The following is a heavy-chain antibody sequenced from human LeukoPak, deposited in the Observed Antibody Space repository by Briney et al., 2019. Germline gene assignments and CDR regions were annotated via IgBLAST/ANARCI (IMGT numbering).Heavy chain of an antibody. CDR1: GFTFSSCG. CDR2: ISGSGGST. J-gene: IGHJ4*02. Sequence: PGGSLRLSCAASGFTFSSCGMNWVRQAPGKGLEWVSAISGSGGSTYYADSVKGRFTISRDNSKYTVYLQMNSLRAEDTAVYFCVHGSRWYYFDNWGQGTLVTVSS. D-gene: IGHD6-13*01. CDR3: VHGSRWYYFDN. V-gene: IGHV3-23*01.